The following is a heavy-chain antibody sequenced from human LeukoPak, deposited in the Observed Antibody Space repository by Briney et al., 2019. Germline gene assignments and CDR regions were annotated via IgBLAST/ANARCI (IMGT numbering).Heavy chain of an antibody. V-gene: IGHV4-39*01. CDR1: GGSISSYY. CDR2: IYYSGST. CDR3: ARYGKTTVGY. D-gene: IGHD4-17*01. J-gene: IGHJ4*02. Sequence: PSETLSLTCTVSGGSISSYYWTWIRQPPGKGLEWIGSIYYSGSTYYNPSLKSRVTISVDTSKNQFSLKLSSVTAADTAVYYCARYGKTTVGYWGQGTLVTVSS.